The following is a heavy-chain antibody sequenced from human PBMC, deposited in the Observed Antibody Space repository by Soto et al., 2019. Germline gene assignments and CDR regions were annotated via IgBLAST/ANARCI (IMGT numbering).Heavy chain of an antibody. J-gene: IGHJ3*01. D-gene: IGHD1-7*01. CDR3: AKCMQAYWNYDAHHV. CDR2: ITATGGTT. Sequence: GGSLRLSCAVSGFSASSTYSMSWVRQAPGKGLEWVAHITATGGTTYYADSVKGRFTISRDTSRNTLYLQMNSLRAEDTALYYCAKCMQAYWNYDAHHVWGQGTMVTVSS. CDR1: GFSASSTYS. V-gene: IGHV3-23*01.